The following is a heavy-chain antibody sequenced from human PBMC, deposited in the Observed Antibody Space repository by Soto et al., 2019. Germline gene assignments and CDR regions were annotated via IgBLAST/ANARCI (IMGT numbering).Heavy chain of an antibody. D-gene: IGHD3-10*01. J-gene: IGHJ1*01. CDR3: ATMVRGVIPYFQH. CDR2: IYHSGST. V-gene: IGHV4-38-2*01. Sequence: SETLSLTCAVSGYSISSGYYWGWIRQPPGKGLEWIVSIYHSGSTYYNPSLKSRVTISVDTSKNQFSLKLSSVTAADTAVYYCATMVRGVIPYFQHWGQGTLVTVSS. CDR1: GYSISSGYY.